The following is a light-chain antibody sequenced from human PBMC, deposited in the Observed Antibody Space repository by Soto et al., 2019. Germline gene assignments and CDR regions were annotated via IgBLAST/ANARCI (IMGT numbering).Light chain of an antibody. CDR1: SSDVGSYNL. CDR2: EGS. J-gene: IGLJ2*01. CDR3: SSYAGAVV. V-gene: IGLV2-23*01. Sequence: QSALTQPASVSGSPGQSITISCTGTSSDVGSYNLVSWYQHHPGKAPKLMIYEGSNRPSGVSNRLSGSKSGNTASLTISGLQAEDEADYYCSSYAGAVVFGGGTKLTVL.